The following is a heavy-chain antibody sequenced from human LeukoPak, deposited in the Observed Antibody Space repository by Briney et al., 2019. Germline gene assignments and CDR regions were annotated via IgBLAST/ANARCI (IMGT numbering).Heavy chain of an antibody. D-gene: IGHD6-13*01. CDR2: ISSSSYI. CDR1: GFTFSRYY. CDR3: ARWRAGTDDY. V-gene: IGHV3-69-1*01. J-gene: IGHJ4*02. Sequence: PGGSLRLSCAASGFTFSRYYMHWARQAPGKGLEWVSSISSSSYIYYADSVKGRFTISRDNAKNSLYLQMNSLRAEDTAVYYCARWRAGTDDYWGQGTLVTVSS.